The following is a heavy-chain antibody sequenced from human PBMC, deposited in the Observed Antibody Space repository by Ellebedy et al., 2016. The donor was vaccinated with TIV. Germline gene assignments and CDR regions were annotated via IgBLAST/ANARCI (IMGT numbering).Heavy chain of an antibody. CDR1: GSTFTSYG. D-gene: IGHD3-16*01. Sequence: ASVKVSXXASGSTFTSYGISWVRQAPGQGLEWMGWISAYNGNTNYAQRLQGRVTMTTDTSTSTAYMELRSLRSDDTAVYYCARVDSLGLRPLYYFDYWGQGTLVTVPS. CDR2: ISAYNGNT. J-gene: IGHJ4*02. V-gene: IGHV1-18*01. CDR3: ARVDSLGLRPLYYFDY.